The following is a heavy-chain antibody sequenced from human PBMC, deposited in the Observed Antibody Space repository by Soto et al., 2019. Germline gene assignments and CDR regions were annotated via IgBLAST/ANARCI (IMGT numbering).Heavy chain of an antibody. V-gene: IGHV3-53*04. CDR1: GFTVSSNY. CDR3: ARGRSGYYSTYFDY. D-gene: IGHD3-3*01. CDR2: IYSGGST. J-gene: IGHJ4*02. Sequence: EVQLVESGGGLVQPGGSLRLSCAASGFTVSSNYMSWVRQAPGKGLEWVSVIYSGGSTYYADSVKGRFIISRHNSKNKLYLQMNSLRAEDTAVYYCARGRSGYYSTYFDYWGQGTLVTVSS.